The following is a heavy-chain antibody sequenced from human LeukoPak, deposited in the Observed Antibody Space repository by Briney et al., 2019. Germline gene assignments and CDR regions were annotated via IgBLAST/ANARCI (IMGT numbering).Heavy chain of an antibody. CDR2: ISYDGSNK. V-gene: IGHV3-30-3*01. CDR3: ARSFSIPFFDY. J-gene: IGHJ4*02. D-gene: IGHD3-16*02. CDR1: GFTFSSYA. Sequence: PGRSLRLSCAASGFTFSSYAMHWVRQAPGKGLEWVAVISYDGSNKYYADSVKGRFTISRDNSKNTLYLQMNSLRAEDTAVYYCARSFSIPFFDYWGQGTLVTVSS.